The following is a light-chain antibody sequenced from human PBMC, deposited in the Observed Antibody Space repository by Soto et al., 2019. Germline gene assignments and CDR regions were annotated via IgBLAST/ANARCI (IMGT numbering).Light chain of an antibody. V-gene: IGKV3-15*01. J-gene: IGKJ5*01. CDR2: RAS. CDR1: QSVSID. Sequence: EVVMTQSPGTLSVSAGERATLSCRASQSVSIDLAWYHHKPGQAPRLLIIRASTSAARGPVRFFCSGSGTTVSPTAISLLDEDFAVYYFYQDNGWSPRTFGQGTRLEIK. CDR3: YQDNGWSPRT.